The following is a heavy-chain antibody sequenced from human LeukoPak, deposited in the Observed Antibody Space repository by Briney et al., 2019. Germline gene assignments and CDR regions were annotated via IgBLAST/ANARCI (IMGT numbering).Heavy chain of an antibody. CDR3: ARGETGIVTPRANFDY. CDR2: IYPGDSDT. CDR1: GYSFANYW. V-gene: IGHV5-51*01. D-gene: IGHD4-23*01. J-gene: IGHJ4*02. Sequence: GESLKISWKWSGYSFANYWIGWVRHMPGKGLEWMGIIYPGDSDTRYSPTFQGQVTISADRSINTAYLQWSSLRASDTAMYYCARGETGIVTPRANFDYWGQGTVVTVSS.